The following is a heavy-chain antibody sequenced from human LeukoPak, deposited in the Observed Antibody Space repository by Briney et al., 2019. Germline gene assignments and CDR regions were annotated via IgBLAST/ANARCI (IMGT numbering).Heavy chain of an antibody. CDR2: IYIRGST. J-gene: IGHJ4*02. Sequence: PSETLSLTCAVSGDSISGTTYFWGWIRQPPGKGLEWIGYIYIRGSTNYNPSLKSRVTISVDTSKNQFSLKLSSVTAADTAVYYCARDGYIPYWGQGTLVTVSS. D-gene: IGHD5-24*01. CDR1: GDSISGTTYF. CDR3: ARDGYIPY. V-gene: IGHV4-61*05.